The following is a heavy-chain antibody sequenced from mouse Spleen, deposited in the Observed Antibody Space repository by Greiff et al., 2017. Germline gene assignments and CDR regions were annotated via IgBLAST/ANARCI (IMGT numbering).Heavy chain of an antibody. J-gene: IGHJ2*01. D-gene: IGHD2-4*01. V-gene: IGHV14-2*01. CDR3: VITTGAYYFGH. CDR1: GFNIKDYY. CDR2: IDPADGET. Sequence: EVQLQQSGAELVKPGASVKLSCTASGFNIKDYYMHWVKQRPEQGLEWIGRIDPADGETKYAPKFQGKATITADTSSNTAYLQPSSLTSEGTAVYYCVITTGAYYFGHWGQGTTRTGSP.